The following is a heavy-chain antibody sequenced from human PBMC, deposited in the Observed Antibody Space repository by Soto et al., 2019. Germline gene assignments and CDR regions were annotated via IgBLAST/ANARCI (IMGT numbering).Heavy chain of an antibody. Sequence: PSETLSLTCAVDGGSFSGYYWSWIRQPPGKGLEWIGEINHSGSTNYNPSLKSRVTISVDTSKNQFSLKLSSVTAADTAVYYCAREGRYYDFWSGYHHYYYMDVWGKGTTVTVSS. CDR3: AREGRYYDFWSGYHHYYYMDV. D-gene: IGHD3-3*01. J-gene: IGHJ6*03. CDR1: GGSFSGYY. CDR2: INHSGST. V-gene: IGHV4-34*01.